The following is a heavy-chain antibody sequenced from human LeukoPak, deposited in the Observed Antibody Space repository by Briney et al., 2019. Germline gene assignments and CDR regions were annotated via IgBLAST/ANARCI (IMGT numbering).Heavy chain of an antibody. CDR1: GFTVSSNY. V-gene: IGHV3-66*01. J-gene: IGHJ4*02. Sequence: GGSLRLSCAASGFTVSSNYMSWVRQAPGKGLEWVSVIYSGGSTYYADSVKGRFTISRDNSKNTLYLQMNSLRAEDTAGYYCARTPASYDFWSGYYTGSDYFDYWGQGTLVTVSS. CDR2: IYSGGST. CDR3: ARTPASYDFWSGYYTGSDYFDY. D-gene: IGHD3-3*01.